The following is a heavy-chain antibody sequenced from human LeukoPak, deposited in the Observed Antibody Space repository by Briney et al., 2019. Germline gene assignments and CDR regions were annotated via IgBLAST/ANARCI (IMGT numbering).Heavy chain of an antibody. CDR2: ISGSGGST. CDR1: GFTVSSYA. D-gene: IGHD1-20*01. CDR3: AKELYNWNDGRAFDI. V-gene: IGHV3-23*01. Sequence: AGSLRLSCAASGFTVSSYAMSWVRQAPGKGLEWVAAISGSGGSTYYADSVKGRFITSRDNSKNPLSLQMNSLRAEDTAVYYCAKELYNWNDGRAFDIWGQGTMVTVSS. J-gene: IGHJ3*02.